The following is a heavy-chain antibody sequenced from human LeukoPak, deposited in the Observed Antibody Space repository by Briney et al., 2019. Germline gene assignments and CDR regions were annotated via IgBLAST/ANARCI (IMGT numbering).Heavy chain of an antibody. CDR2: IIPIFGIA. D-gene: IGHD3-3*01. CDR1: GGTFSSYA. CDR3: ARVPNYDFWSGYSYFDY. Sequence: SVKVSCKASGGTFSSYAISWVRQAPGQGLEWMGRIIPIFGIANYAQKFQGRVTITADKSTSTAYMELSRLRSEDTAVYYCARVPNYDFWSGYSYFDYWGQGTLVTVSS. J-gene: IGHJ4*02. V-gene: IGHV1-69*04.